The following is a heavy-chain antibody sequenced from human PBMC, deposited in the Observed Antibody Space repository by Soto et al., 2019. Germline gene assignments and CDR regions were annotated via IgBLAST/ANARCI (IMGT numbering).Heavy chain of an antibody. D-gene: IGHD6-13*01. CDR3: TRGSWYRNYYYGMDV. CDR1: GGSISSGGYY. CDR2: IYYRGST. J-gene: IGHJ6*02. Sequence: PSETLSLTCTVSGGSISSGGYYWSWIRQHPGKGLEWIGYIYYRGSTYYNPSLKSRVTISVDTSKNQFSLKLSSVTAADTAVYYFTRGSWYRNYYYGMDVWGQGTTVTVSS. V-gene: IGHV4-31*03.